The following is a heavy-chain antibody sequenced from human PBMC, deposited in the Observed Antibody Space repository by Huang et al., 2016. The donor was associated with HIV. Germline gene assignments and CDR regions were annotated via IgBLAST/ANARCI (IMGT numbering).Heavy chain of an antibody. D-gene: IGHD3-10*01. CDR2: IDPTSGAI. CDR3: AREAWASGVAHYFDY. J-gene: IGHJ4*02. V-gene: IGHV1-2*06. CDR1: GYSFTGHF. Sequence: QVQLVQSGAEVKRPGASVKVSCKASGYSFTGHFIHWVRQAPGQGLGGMGLIDPTSGAINWASRLQGRVSMTRDKSIGTAYMELSGLRSDDTAVFFCAREAWASGVAHYFDYWGPGTLVTVSS.